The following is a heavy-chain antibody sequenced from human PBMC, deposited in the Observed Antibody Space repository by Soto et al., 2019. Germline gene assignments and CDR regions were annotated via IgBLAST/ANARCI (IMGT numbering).Heavy chain of an antibody. D-gene: IGHD2-15*01. Sequence: QLQLQESGSGLVKPSQTLSLTCAVSGGSISSGGYSWSWIRQPPGKGLEWIGDIYHSGSTYYNPSIKSRVPISVYRSKNQFPLKLSSVTAADTAVYYCARASGYCSGGSCPVGWFDPWGQGTLVTVSS. V-gene: IGHV4-30-2*01. CDR3: ARASGYCSGGSCPVGWFDP. CDR1: GGSISSGGYS. J-gene: IGHJ5*02. CDR2: IYHSGST.